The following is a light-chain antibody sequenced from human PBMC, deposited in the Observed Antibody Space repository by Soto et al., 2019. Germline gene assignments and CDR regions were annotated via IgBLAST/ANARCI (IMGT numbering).Light chain of an antibody. Sequence: EIVLTQTPGTLSLSPGERATLSCRASRSVTSSHLAWYQQKPGQAPRLLIYGVSTRATGIPDRFSGSGSDTDFSLTIRRLDPEDFAMYYCLLYFSPDRYTFGPGTKVQIK. CDR1: RSVTSSH. CDR3: LLYFSPDRYT. V-gene: IGKV3-20*01. CDR2: GVS. J-gene: IGKJ2*01.